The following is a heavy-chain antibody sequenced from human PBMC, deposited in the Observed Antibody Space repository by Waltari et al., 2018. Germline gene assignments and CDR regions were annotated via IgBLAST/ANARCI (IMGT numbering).Heavy chain of an antibody. CDR3: ARDRDYDVGNWFDP. CDR2: IIPSFGTA. J-gene: IGHJ5*02. D-gene: IGHD4-17*01. CDR1: GGTFSSYA. V-gene: IGHV1-69*08. Sequence: QVQLVQSGAEVKKPGSSVKVSCKASGGTFSSYAISWVRQAPGQGLEWMGRIIPSFGTANYAQKFQGRVTITADKSTSTAYMELSSLRSEDTAVYYCARDRDYDVGNWFDPWGQGTLVTVSS.